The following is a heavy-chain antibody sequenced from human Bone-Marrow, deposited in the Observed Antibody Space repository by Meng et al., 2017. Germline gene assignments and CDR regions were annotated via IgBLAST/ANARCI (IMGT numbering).Heavy chain of an antibody. V-gene: IGHV4-39*07. D-gene: IGHD3-10*01. CDR3: AREGGVLWFGELSHSRYYYGMDV. J-gene: IGHJ6*02. CDR1: GGSISSSSYY. Sequence: GSLRLSCTVSGGSISSSSYYWGWIRQPPGKGLEWIGSIYYSGSTYYNPSLKSRVTISVDTSKNQFSLRLSSVTAADTAVYYCAREGGVLWFGELSHSRYYYGMDVWGQGTTVTVSS. CDR2: IYYSGST.